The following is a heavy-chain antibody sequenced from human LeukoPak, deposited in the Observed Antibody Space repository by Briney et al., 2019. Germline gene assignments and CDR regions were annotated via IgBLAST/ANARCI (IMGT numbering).Heavy chain of an antibody. CDR1: GGSVSSGSYY. J-gene: IGHJ6*04. CDR3: ARDRFPTRYCSGGSCYSSYYYYGMDV. Sequence: SETLSLTCTVSGGSVSSGSYYWSWIRQPPGKGLEWIGYIYYSGSTSYNPSLKSRVTISVDTSKNQFSLKLSSVTAADTAVYYCARDRFPTRYCSGGSCYSSYYYYGMDVWGKGTTVTVSS. D-gene: IGHD2-15*01. CDR2: IYYSGST. V-gene: IGHV4-61*01.